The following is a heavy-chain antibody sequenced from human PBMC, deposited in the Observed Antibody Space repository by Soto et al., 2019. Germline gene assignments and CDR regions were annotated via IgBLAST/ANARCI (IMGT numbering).Heavy chain of an antibody. Sequence: QVQLVQSGAEVKKPGSSVKVSCKASGGTFSNYPISWVRQAPGQGLEWMGGIIPIFGTVNYAQKFSGRVTITADESTSTAYMGRSSLRSEDTAVYYCARGNHRWLQLWYFDLWGRGTLVTVSS. J-gene: IGHJ2*01. CDR2: IIPIFGTV. CDR3: ARGNHRWLQLWYFDL. CDR1: GGTFSNYP. V-gene: IGHV1-69*12. D-gene: IGHD5-12*01.